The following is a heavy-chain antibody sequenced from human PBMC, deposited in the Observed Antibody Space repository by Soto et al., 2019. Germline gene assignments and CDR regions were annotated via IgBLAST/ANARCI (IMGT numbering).Heavy chain of an antibody. CDR1: GFTFDDYA. CDR3: AKSTGSSSRTHYYYYGMDV. Sequence: GGSLRLSCAASGFTFDDYAMHWVRQAPRKGLEWVSGISWNSGSIGYADSVKGRFTISRDNAKNSLYLQMNSLRAEDTALYYCAKSTGSSSRTHYYYYGMDVWGQGTTVTVSS. D-gene: IGHD6-13*01. CDR2: ISWNSGSI. V-gene: IGHV3-9*01. J-gene: IGHJ6*02.